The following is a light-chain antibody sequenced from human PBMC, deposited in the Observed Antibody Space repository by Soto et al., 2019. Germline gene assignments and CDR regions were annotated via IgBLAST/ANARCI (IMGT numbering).Light chain of an antibody. CDR1: SGDSNDM. V-gene: IGLV9-49*01. J-gene: IGLJ1*01. CDR3: GADHGSGSNFVYV. Sequence: QSVLTQPPSASASLGASVTLTCTLSSGDSNDMVDWYQQRPGKGPRFVMRVGTGGIVGSKGDGIPDRFSVLGSGLNRYLTIKNIQEEDESDYHCGADHGSGSNFVYVFGTGTKLTVL. CDR2: VGTGGIVG.